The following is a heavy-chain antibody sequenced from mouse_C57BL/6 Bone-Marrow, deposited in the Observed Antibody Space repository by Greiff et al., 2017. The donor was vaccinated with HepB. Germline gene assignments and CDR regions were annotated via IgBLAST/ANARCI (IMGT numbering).Heavy chain of an antibody. CDR3: ARLGEGPGSSPNYYAMDY. Sequence: VQLQQSGPVLVKPGASVKMSCKASGYTFTDYYMNWVKQSHGKGLEWIGVINPYNGGTSYNEKFKGKATLTVDKSSSTAYMELNSLTSEDSAVYYCARLGEGPGSSPNYYAMDYWGQGTSVTVSS. CDR2: INPYNGGT. CDR1: GYTFTDYY. D-gene: IGHD1-1*01. V-gene: IGHV1-19*01. J-gene: IGHJ4*01.